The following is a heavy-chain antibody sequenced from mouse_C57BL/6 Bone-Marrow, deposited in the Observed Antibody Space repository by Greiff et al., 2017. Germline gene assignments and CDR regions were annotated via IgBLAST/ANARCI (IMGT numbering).Heavy chain of an antibody. CDR2: SYPGSGSI. CDR1: GYTFTEYT. J-gene: IGHJ4*01. V-gene: IGHV1-62-2*01. Sequence: QVQLQQSGAELVKPGASVKLSCKASGYTFTEYTIHWVKQRSGQGLEWIGWSYPGSGSIKYNEKFKSKATLTVDTSSSTAYMQLSSLTSEDSAVYYCSVGNYAMDYWGQGTSVTVSS. CDR3: SVGNYAMDY.